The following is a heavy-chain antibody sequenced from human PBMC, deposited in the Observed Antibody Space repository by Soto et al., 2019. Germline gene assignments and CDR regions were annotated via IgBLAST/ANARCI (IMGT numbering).Heavy chain of an antibody. CDR1: GGSISSSTW. CDR2: IYQTGST. D-gene: IGHD2-21*02. Sequence: QVQLQESGPGLVKPSWTLSLTCAVSGGSISSSTWWSWVRQPPGKGLEWIGEIYQTGSTNYNPALKRRVTISVDKSKNQFSLKLNSGTDADTAVYFCARAMVTIDYWGQGNLVTVSS. V-gene: IGHV4-4*02. CDR3: ARAMVTIDY. J-gene: IGHJ4*02.